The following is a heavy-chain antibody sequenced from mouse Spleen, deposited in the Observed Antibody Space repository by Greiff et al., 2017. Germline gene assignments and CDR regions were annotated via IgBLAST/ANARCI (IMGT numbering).Heavy chain of an antibody. CDR1: GFTFSSYA. J-gene: IGHJ3*01. Sequence: EVKVVESGGGLVKPGGSLKLSCAASGFTFSSYAMSWVRQTPEKRLEWVATISSGGSYTYYPDSVKGRFTISRDNAKNTLYLQMSSLRSEDTAMYYCARQGLLRAWFAYWGQGTLVTVSA. CDR2: ISSGGSYT. D-gene: IGHD2-3*01. V-gene: IGHV5-9-3*01. CDR3: ARQGLLRAWFAY.